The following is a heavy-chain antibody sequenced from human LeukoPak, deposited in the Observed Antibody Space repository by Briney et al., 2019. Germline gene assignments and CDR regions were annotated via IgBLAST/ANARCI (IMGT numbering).Heavy chain of an antibody. CDR3: ARGLRGGPSGGGLDY. CDR2: IDPSDSYT. Sequence: GGSLILSCKGSGFSFTSYWISWVRQMPGKGLEWMGRIDPSDSYTNYSPSFQGHVTISVDKSISTAYLQWSSLKASDTAIYYCARGLRGGPSGGGLDYWGQGTLVTVSS. V-gene: IGHV5-10-1*01. CDR1: GFSFTSYW. D-gene: IGHD2-15*01. J-gene: IGHJ4*02.